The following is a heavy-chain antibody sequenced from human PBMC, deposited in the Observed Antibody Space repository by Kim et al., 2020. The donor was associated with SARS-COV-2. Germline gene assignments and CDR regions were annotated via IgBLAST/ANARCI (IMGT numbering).Heavy chain of an antibody. CDR2: ISSWDNTI. Sequence: GGSLRLSCEASGFIFRDYYMCWIRQTPGRGLEWLSYISSWDNTIYYADSVRGRFTISRDNTKNSLYLHMTNLRADDTALYYCARGAEGDVWGQGTMVTVSS. CDR3: ARGAEGDV. V-gene: IGHV3-11*01. CDR1: GFIFRDYY. J-gene: IGHJ3*01.